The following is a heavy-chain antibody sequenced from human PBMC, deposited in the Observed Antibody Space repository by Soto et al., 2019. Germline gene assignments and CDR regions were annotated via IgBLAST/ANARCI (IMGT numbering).Heavy chain of an antibody. CDR1: GFTLSGYA. D-gene: IGHD6-6*01. CDR2: ISSNGVGT. J-gene: IGHJ6*03. V-gene: IGHV3-64*01. Sequence: VPLAESGGGLAQPGGSLRLSCAASGFTLSGYAMDWVRQAPGKGLEYVSGISSNGVGTYYAKSVQGRFTISRDNSKNTVYLQMGSLRPEDMAVYYCARRARPDFYYMDVWGKGTTVTVSS. CDR3: ARRARPDFYYMDV.